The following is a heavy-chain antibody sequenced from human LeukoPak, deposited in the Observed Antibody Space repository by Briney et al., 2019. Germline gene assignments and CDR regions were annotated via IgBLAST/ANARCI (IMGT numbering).Heavy chain of an antibody. CDR1: GYTFTGYY. CDR2: INLNSGGT. Sequence: ASVKVSCKASGYTFTGYYMHWVRQAPGQGLEWMGWINLNSGGTNYAQKFQGRVTMTRDTSISTAYMDLGRLRSDDTTVYYCARDPQIAAVCRYWGEGTLVTVS. D-gene: IGHD6-13*01. J-gene: IGHJ4*02. V-gene: IGHV1-2*02. CDR3: ARDPQIAAVCRY.